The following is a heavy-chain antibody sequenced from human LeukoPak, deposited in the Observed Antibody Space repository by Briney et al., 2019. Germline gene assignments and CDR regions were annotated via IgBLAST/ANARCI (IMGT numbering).Heavy chain of an antibody. J-gene: IGHJ4*02. CDR3: ARGQFGELLYHDY. Sequence: SSVKVSCKASGGTFSSYAISWVRQAPGQGLEWMGRIIPIFGTANYAQKFQGRATITTDESTSTASMELSSLRSEDTAVYYCARGQFGELLYHDYWGQGTLVTVSS. V-gene: IGHV1-69*05. CDR1: GGTFSSYA. CDR2: IIPIFGTA. D-gene: IGHD3-10*01.